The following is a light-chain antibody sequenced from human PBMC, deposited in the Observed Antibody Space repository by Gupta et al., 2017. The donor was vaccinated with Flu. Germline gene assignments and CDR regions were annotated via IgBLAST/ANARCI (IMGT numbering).Light chain of an antibody. CDR2: AAS. V-gene: IGKV1-39*01. CDR1: QSISSY. J-gene: IGKJ2*03. Sequence: DIQMTQSPSSLSASVGDRVTITCRASQSISSYLNWYQQKPGKAPKLLIYAASSLQSGVPSRFSGSGSGTDFTLTISSRQPEDFATYYCQLIDSTPHRSFGQGTKLEIK. CDR3: QLIDSTPHRS.